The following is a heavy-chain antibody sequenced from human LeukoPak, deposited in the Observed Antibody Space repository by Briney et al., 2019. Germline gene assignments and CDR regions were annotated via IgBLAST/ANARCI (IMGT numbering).Heavy chain of an antibody. V-gene: IGHV4-30-4*08. J-gene: IGHJ4*02. CDR2: IYYSGST. Sequence: SETLSLTCTVSGGSINSGDYYWSWIRQPRGKGREWIGYIYYSGSTNYNPSLKSRISISVNTSKNQFSLKLRSVTAADTGVYRCARDRGADSGTYGRFDYWGQGTLVTVSS. CDR3: ARDRGADSGTYGRFDY. CDR1: GGSINSGDYY. D-gene: IGHD1-26*01.